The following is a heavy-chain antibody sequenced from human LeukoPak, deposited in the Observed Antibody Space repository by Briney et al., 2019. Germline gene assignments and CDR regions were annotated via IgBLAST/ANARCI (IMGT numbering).Heavy chain of an antibody. CDR3: ARSYDYGDYYFDY. J-gene: IGHJ4*02. D-gene: IGHD4-17*01. CDR2: INPSGGST. V-gene: IGHV1-46*01. CDR1: GYTFTSYY. Sequence: ASVKVSCKASGYTFTSYYMHWVRQAPGQGLEWMGIINPSGGSTSYAQKFQGRVTMTRDMSTSTAYMELRSLRSDDTAVYYCARSYDYGDYYFDYWAQGTLVTVSS.